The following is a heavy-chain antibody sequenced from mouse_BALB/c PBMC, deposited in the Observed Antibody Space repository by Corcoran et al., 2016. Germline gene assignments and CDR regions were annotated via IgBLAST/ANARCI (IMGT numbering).Heavy chain of an antibody. CDR2: INPYNGGT. Sequence: EVQLQQSGPELVKPGASMKISCKASGYSFTGYTINWVKQIHGKNLEWSGLINPYNGGTSYNQKFKGQATLTVDQSSSTAYMELLRLTSEDSAVYYFARADGYAMDYGGQGTSVTVSS. V-gene: IGHV1-18*01. CDR1: GYSFTGYT. CDR3: ARADGYAMDY. J-gene: IGHJ4*01.